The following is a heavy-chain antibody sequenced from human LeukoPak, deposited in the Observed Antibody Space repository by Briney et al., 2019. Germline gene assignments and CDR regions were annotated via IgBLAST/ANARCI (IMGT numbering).Heavy chain of an antibody. CDR3: AREVWSGVAVSDY. Sequence: GGSLRLSCAASGFTVSRNYMSWVRQAPGKGLEWLANIKEDGSIQYYLDSVRGRFTISRDNAKTSVYLQLNSLRADDTAVYYCAREVWSGVAVSDYWGQGTLVTVSS. D-gene: IGHD6-19*01. J-gene: IGHJ4*02. CDR2: IKEDGSIQ. V-gene: IGHV3-7*01. CDR1: GFTVSRNY.